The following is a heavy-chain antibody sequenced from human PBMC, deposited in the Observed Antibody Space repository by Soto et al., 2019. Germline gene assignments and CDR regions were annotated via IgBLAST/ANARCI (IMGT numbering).Heavy chain of an antibody. D-gene: IGHD1-26*01. Sequence: PSETLSLTCTVSGGSISSSSYYWGWILHPPGKGLEWIGSIYYSGSTYYNPSLKSRVTISVDTSKNQFSLKLSSVTAADTAVYYCARHSRWELRDWFDPWGQGTLVTVSS. CDR2: IYYSGST. CDR3: ARHSRWELRDWFDP. J-gene: IGHJ5*02. V-gene: IGHV4-39*01. CDR1: GGSISSSSYY.